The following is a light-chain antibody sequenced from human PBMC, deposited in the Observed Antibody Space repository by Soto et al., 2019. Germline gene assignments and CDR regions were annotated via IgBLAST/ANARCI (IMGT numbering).Light chain of an antibody. V-gene: IGLV2-14*03. CDR1: SSDVGDYNS. CDR3: SSSSSSSTLVV. J-gene: IGLJ2*01. CDR2: NVN. Sequence: QSALTQPASVSGSPGQSITISCTGTSSDVGDYNSVSWYQQHPGKAPKLIIYNVNTRPSGVSDRFSGSKSGNTASLTISGLQAEDEADYYCSSSSSSSTLVVFGGGTQLTVL.